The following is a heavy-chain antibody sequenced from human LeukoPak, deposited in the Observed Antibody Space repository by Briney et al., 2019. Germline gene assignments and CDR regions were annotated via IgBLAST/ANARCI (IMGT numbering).Heavy chain of an antibody. CDR3: TRDQTPYY. Sequence: SETLSLTCTVSGGSISGDYWSWIRQPAGTGLEWIGRIYTSGRTIYNPSLKSRVTMSVDTSKNQFSLRLNSVTAADTAVYYCTRDQTPYYWGQGTLVTVSS. J-gene: IGHJ4*02. V-gene: IGHV4-4*07. CDR2: IYTSGRT. CDR1: GGSISGDY.